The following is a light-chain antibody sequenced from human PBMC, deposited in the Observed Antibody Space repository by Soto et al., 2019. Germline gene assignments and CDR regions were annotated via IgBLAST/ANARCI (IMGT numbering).Light chain of an antibody. CDR3: SSYPTSSTVV. CDR2: DVS. V-gene: IGLV2-14*01. Sequence: QSALTQPASVSGSPGQSITISCTGTSSDVSAYNYVSWYHQHPGKAPKLIIYDVSDRPSGVSTRFSGAKSGNTASLTISGLQAKDEADYYCSSYPTSSTVVFVGGTQLTVL. CDR1: SSDVSAYNY. J-gene: IGLJ2*01.